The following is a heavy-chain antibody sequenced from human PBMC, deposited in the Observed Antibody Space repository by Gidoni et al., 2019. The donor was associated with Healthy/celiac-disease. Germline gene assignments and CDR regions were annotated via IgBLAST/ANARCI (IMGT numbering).Heavy chain of an antibody. CDR1: GYTFTGYY. J-gene: IGHJ4*02. Sequence: QVQLVQSGAEVKKPVASVKVSCKASGYTFTGYYMHWVRQAPGQGLEWMGRINPNSGGTSYAQKFQGWVTMTRDPSISTGSVELGRLRSDDTAVYYCAREEPIHYYCSCSTDYWGQGTLVTVSS. V-gene: IGHV1-2*04. CDR2: INPNSGGT. D-gene: IGHD3-10*01. CDR3: AREEPIHYYCSCSTDY.